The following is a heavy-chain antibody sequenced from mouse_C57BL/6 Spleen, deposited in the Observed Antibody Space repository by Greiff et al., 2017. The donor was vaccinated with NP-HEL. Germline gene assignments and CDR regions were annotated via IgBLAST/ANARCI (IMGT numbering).Heavy chain of an antibody. Sequence: VQLQQPGAELVMPGASVKLSCKASGYTFTSYWMHWVKQRPGQGLEWIGEIDPSDSYTNYNQKFKGKSTLTVDKSSSTAYMQLSSLTSEDSAVYYCAREGQLRLQGFDYWGQGTTLTVSS. CDR3: AREGQLRLQGFDY. J-gene: IGHJ2*01. D-gene: IGHD3-2*02. CDR2: IDPSDSYT. CDR1: GYTFTSYW. V-gene: IGHV1-69*01.